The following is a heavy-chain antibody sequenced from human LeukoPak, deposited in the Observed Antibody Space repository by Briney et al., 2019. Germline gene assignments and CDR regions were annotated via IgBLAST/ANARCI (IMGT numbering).Heavy chain of an antibody. CDR1: GGSISSGIYS. Sequence: SETLSLTCTVSGGSISSGIYSWSWIRQPPGKGLEWIGYIQHSLTPYNPSLKSRVTISVDRSKNQFSLKVSSVTAADTAVYYCATLMTTGDKFDSWGQGTLVTVSS. V-gene: IGHV4-30-2*01. CDR3: ATLMTTGDKFDS. CDR2: IQHSLT. D-gene: IGHD4-11*01. J-gene: IGHJ4*02.